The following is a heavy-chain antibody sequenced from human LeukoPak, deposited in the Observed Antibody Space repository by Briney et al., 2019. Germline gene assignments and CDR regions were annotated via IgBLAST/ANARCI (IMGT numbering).Heavy chain of an antibody. Sequence: ASVKVSCKASGYTFTGYYMHWVRQAPGQGLEWMGWINPNSGGTNYAQKFQGRVTMTRDTSISTAYMELSRLRSDDTAVYYCARRASSYDQYYFDYWGQGTLVTVSS. D-gene: IGHD5-18*01. CDR1: GYTFTGYY. CDR2: INPNSGGT. V-gene: IGHV1-2*02. CDR3: ARRASSYDQYYFDY. J-gene: IGHJ4*02.